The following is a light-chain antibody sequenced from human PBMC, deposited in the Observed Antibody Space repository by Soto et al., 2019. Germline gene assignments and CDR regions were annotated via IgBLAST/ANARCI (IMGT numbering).Light chain of an antibody. V-gene: IGKV2-30*01. CDR3: MQGAHWPRT. J-gene: IGKJ1*01. CDR2: KVS. CDR1: QSLVYSDGNTY. Sequence: DVVMTQSPLSLPVTLGQPASISCRSSQSLVYSDGNTYLNWFQQRPGHSPRRLIYKVSNRDSGVPDRFSGSGSGTDFTLKISRVEAEDVGVYYCMQGAHWPRTFGQGTKVEI.